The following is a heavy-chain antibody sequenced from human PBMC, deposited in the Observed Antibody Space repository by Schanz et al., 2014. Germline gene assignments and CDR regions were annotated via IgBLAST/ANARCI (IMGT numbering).Heavy chain of an antibody. D-gene: IGHD3-10*01. CDR1: GLIFSNYA. CDR3: AKGSRSGSKVMDV. J-gene: IGHJ6*03. CDR2: TPWNGAAI. V-gene: IGHV3-9*01. Sequence: EVQLLESGGGLVQPGGSLKLSCAASGLIFSNYAMHWVRQAPGKGLEWVSNTPWNGAAIGYAGSVRGRFTIARDSAKNSLYLQMNSLRPEDTALYYCAKGSRSGSKVMDVWGKGTTVTVSS.